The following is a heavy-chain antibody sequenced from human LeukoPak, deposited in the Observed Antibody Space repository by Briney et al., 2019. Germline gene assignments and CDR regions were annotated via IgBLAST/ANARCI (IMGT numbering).Heavy chain of an antibody. V-gene: IGHV3-23*01. Sequence: GGSLRLSCAASGFTFSSYAMSWVRQAPGKGLEWVSGISGSGGGTHYTDSVKGRFTISRDNSKNTLYVQMKSLRAEDTAVYYCATSWGPDTSAFRWGRDGMDVWGQGTTVIVS. J-gene: IGHJ6*02. CDR3: ATSWGPDTSAFRWGRDGMDV. CDR1: GFTFSSYA. D-gene: IGHD3-16*01. CDR2: ISGSGGGT.